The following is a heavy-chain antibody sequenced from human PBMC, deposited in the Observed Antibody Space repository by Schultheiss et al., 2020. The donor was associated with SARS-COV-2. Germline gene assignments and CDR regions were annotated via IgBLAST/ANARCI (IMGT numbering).Heavy chain of an antibody. CDR2: INHSGST. D-gene: IGHD2-15*01. J-gene: IGHJ6*02. Sequence: SQTLSLTCAVYGGSFSGYYWSWIRQPAGKGLEWIGEINHSGSTNYNPSLKSRVTISVDTSKNQFSLKLSSVTAADTAVYYCARHHFSGYCTGGSCEYYYYYYGMDVWGQGTTVTVSS. V-gene: IGHV4-34*01. CDR1: GGSFSGYY. CDR3: ARHHFSGYCTGGSCEYYYYYYGMDV.